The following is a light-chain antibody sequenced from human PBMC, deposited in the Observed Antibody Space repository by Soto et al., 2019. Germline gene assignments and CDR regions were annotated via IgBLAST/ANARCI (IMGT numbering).Light chain of an antibody. Sequence: ENMLTQSPGSLSLSPVERATLSFRASQSLSSSYLAWYQQKRGQAPRLLIYGASNRATGIPDRFSGSGSGTDFTLTISRLEPEDFAVYYCQQYGSSPPSVTFGQGTRLEIK. CDR1: QSLSSSY. V-gene: IGKV3-20*01. CDR3: QQYGSSPPSVT. CDR2: GAS. J-gene: IGKJ5*01.